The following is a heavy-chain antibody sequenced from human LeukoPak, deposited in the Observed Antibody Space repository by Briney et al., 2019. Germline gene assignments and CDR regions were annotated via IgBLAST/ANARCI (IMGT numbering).Heavy chain of an antibody. CDR2: IYSGGST. CDR3: AKGYDSLTGSTFWNWLDP. Sequence: PGGSLRLSCAASGFTVSSNYMSWVRQAPGKGLEWVSVIYSGGSTYYAESVKGRFTISRDNSKKMLYLQMNSLRAEDTAVYYCAKGYDSLTGSTFWNWLDPWGQGILVTVSS. J-gene: IGHJ5*02. CDR1: GFTVSSNY. V-gene: IGHV3-53*01. D-gene: IGHD3-9*01.